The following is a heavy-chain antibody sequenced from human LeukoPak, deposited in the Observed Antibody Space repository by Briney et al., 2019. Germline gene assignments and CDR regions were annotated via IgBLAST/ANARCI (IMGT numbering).Heavy chain of an antibody. CDR3: AKEIKRTAMVHYCFDY. D-gene: IGHD5-18*01. V-gene: IGHV3-23*01. CDR2: ISGSGGRT. Sequence: GGSLRLSCAASGFTFSSYAMSWVRQAPGKGLEWVSEISGSGGRTNYADSVKGRFTISRDNSQNTLFLQMNSLRAEDAAVYYCAKEIKRTAMVHYCFDYWGQGTLVTVYS. CDR1: GFTFSSYA. J-gene: IGHJ4*02.